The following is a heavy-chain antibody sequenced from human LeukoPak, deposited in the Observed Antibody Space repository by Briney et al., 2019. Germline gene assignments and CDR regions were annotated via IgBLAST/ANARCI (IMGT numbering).Heavy chain of an antibody. V-gene: IGHV3-7*03. CDR2: VNRDGSET. Sequence: GGSLRLSCAVSGLGLNSLWMHWVRQVPGRGPEWVANVNRDGSETYYLDSVKGRFTISKDNAKNSLYLQMNSLRAEDTALYHCARNNGMDVRGQGTTVIVSS. J-gene: IGHJ6*02. CDR3: ARNNGMDV. CDR1: GLGLNSLW.